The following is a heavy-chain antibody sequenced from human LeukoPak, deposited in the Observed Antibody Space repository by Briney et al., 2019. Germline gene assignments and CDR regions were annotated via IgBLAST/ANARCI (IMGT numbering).Heavy chain of an antibody. CDR2: ISGSGGST. J-gene: IGHJ6*02. CDR3: AKGAIDYYYYYGMDV. CDR1: GFTFSSYA. Sequence: GGSLRLSCAASGFTFSSYAMSWVRQAPGKGLEWVAAISGSGGSTYYADSVKGRFTISRDNSKNTLYLQMNSLRGEDTAVYYCAKGAIDYYYYYGMDVWGQGTTVTVSS. D-gene: IGHD2-21*01. V-gene: IGHV3-23*01.